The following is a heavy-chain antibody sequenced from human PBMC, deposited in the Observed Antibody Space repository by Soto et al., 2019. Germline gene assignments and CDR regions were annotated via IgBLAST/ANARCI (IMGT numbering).Heavy chain of an antibody. V-gene: IGHV3-30*18. CDR1: GFTFSSYG. D-gene: IGHD1-26*01. J-gene: IGHJ4*02. CDR3: AKEGGLSGSYYISSSYXFDY. CDR2: ISYDGSNT. Sequence: GGSLRLSCVASGFTFSSYGMHWVRQAPGKGLEWVAIISYDGSNTYYADSVKGRFTISRDNSKNTLYLQMNSLRAEDTSVYYCAKEGGLSGSYYISSSYXFDYWGQATLVTVSS.